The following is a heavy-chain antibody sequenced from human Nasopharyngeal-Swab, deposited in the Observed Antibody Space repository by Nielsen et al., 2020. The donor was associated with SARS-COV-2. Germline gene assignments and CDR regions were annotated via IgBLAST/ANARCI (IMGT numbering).Heavy chain of an antibody. Sequence: GSLRLSCAVSGGSVSSNDWWTLVRQSPGEGLEWIGEVSHRGSINYNPSLKSRVTLSMDKSKRQFSLRLTSVSAADTAVYFCARGDLVVVPSPILGLGPFFYYFYLDVWGKGTTVTVSS. V-gene: IGHV4-4*01. CDR1: GGSVSSNDW. CDR2: VSHRGSI. D-gene: IGHD2-2*01. J-gene: IGHJ6*03. CDR3: ARGDLVVVPSPILGLGPFFYYFYLDV.